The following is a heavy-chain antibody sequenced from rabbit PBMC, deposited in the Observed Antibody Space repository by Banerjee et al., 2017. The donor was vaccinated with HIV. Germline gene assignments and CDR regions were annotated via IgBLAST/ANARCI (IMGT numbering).Heavy chain of an antibody. V-gene: IGHV1S40*01. CDR1: GFSFSSSYW. J-gene: IGHJ4*01. CDR3: ARIGDSSGWGLDL. Sequence: QSLEESGGDLVKPGASLTLTCTASGFSFSSSYWICWVRQAPGKGLEWIGYIDPVFGSTNYASWVNGRFTISSDNAQNTVDLQMNSLTAADTATYFCARIGDSSGWGLDLWGPGTLVTVS. D-gene: IGHD4-1*01. CDR2: IDPVFGST.